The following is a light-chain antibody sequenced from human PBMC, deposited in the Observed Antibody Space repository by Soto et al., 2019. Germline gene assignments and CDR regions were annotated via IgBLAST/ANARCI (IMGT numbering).Light chain of an antibody. Sequence: QSALTQPASVSGSPGQSITISCTGTSSDIGSYNLVSWYQQHPGKAPKVMIYEGSKRPSGVSNRFSGSKSGNTASLTISGRQAEDEADYYCCSYAGSSTLLFGGGTKLTVL. CDR1: SSDIGSYNL. V-gene: IGLV2-23*01. CDR3: CSYAGSSTLL. CDR2: EGS. J-gene: IGLJ2*01.